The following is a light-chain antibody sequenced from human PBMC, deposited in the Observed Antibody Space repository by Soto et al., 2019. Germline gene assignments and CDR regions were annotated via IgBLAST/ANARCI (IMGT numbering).Light chain of an antibody. CDR1: SSDVGGYNY. V-gene: IGLV2-14*01. CDR3: SSYTISSTSV. CDR2: EVS. J-gene: IGLJ1*01. Sequence: QSALTQPASVSGSPGQSITISCTGTSSDVGGYNYVSWYQQHPGKAPKLMMYEVSKRPSGVSNRFSGSKSGNTASLTISGLQAEDEADYYCSSYTISSTSVFGTWSKLTVI.